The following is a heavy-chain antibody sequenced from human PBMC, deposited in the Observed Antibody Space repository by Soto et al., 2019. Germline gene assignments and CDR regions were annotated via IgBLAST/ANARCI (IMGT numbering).Heavy chain of an antibody. Sequence: GASVKVSCKASGGTFSSYAISWVRQAPGQGLEWMGGIIPIFGTANYAQKFQGRVTITADESTSTAYMELSSLRSEDTAVYYCARPDEGSYSSNHHYYYALDVWGQGTTVTVSS. V-gene: IGHV1-69*13. J-gene: IGHJ6*02. D-gene: IGHD3-16*01. CDR2: IIPIFGTA. CDR3: ARPDEGSYSSNHHYYYALDV. CDR1: GGTFSSYA.